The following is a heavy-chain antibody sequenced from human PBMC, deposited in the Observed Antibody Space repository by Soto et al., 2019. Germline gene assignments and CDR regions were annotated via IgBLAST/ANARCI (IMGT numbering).Heavy chain of an antibody. V-gene: IGHV4-61*01. Sequence: SETLSLTCSVSGGSVRSGSYYWSWIRQPPGKGLEYIGYVFYSGSTNYNPSLKRRVTISLDTSKNQFSLQLNSVTPEDTAVYYCARLAPGGSGGGGDYWGQGTLVTVSS. CDR2: VFYSGST. J-gene: IGHJ4*02. CDR1: GGSVRSGSYY. CDR3: ARLAPGGSGGGGDY. D-gene: IGHD6-19*01.